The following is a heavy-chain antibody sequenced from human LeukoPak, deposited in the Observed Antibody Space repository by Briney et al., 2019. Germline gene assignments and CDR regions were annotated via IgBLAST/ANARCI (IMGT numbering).Heavy chain of an antibody. Sequence: GGSLRLSCAASGFTFSSYSMHWVRQAPGKGLEWVSSISSSGTYIFYADSVKGRFTISRDNAKNSLYLKMSGLTAEDTAVYYCARKPGEYTYSQVSYMDVWGTGTTVTVS. J-gene: IGHJ6*03. D-gene: IGHD5-18*01. CDR2: ISSSGTYI. V-gene: IGHV3-21*01. CDR3: ARKPGEYTYSQVSYMDV. CDR1: GFTFSSYS.